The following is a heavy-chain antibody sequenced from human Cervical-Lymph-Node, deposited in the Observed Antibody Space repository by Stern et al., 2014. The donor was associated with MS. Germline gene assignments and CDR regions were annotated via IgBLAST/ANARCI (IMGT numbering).Heavy chain of an antibody. V-gene: IGHV3-9*01. CDR1: QITFDDYG. D-gene: IGHD6-13*01. CDR3: AKSYSSSWSGWIDS. Sequence: EVQLLESGGGLVQPGRSLRLSCSASQITFDDYGFHWVRQVPGKGLEWVAGIGWNSDTKVYADSVKGRFTISRDNARDSLYLQMNNLTPDDTALYYCAKSYSSSWSGWIDSWGQGILVTVSS. J-gene: IGHJ5*01. CDR2: IGWNSDTK.